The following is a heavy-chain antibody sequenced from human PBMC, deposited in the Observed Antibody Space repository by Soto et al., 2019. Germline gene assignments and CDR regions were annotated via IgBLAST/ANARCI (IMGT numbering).Heavy chain of an antibody. V-gene: IGHV3-48*02. Sequence: GSLRLSCAASGFTFSSYSMNWVRQAPGKGLEWVSYISSRSKTIFYTDSVKGRFTISRDNAKDSLYLQMNSLRDEDTAVYYCAREGILGTRSFDYWGQGALVTVSS. CDR3: AREGILGTRSFDY. J-gene: IGHJ4*02. CDR1: GFTFSSYS. CDR2: ISSRSKTI. D-gene: IGHD1-26*01.